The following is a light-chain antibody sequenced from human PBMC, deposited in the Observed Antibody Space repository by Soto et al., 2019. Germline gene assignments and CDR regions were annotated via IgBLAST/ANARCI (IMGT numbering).Light chain of an antibody. Sequence: QSVLTQPPSASGSRGQSVTISCTGTSSDVGGYDYVSWYQQHPGKAPNLMIYEVTKRPSGVPDRFSGSKSGNTASLTVSGLQAEDEADYSCSSYAGSNNFVFGTGTKVTVL. V-gene: IGLV2-8*01. CDR3: SSYAGSNNFV. J-gene: IGLJ1*01. CDR1: SSDVGGYDY. CDR2: EVT.